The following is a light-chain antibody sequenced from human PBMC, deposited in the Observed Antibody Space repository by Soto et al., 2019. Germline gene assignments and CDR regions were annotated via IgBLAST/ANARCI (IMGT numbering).Light chain of an antibody. CDR1: NIGNKR. Sequence: SSELTQSPSVSVAPEKTATITCGGTNIGNKRVHWYRQKPGQAPVLLISYDSDRPSGIPERFSGSNSGNTATLTISRVEAGDEADYYCQVWDIMTDNYVFGSGTKVTVL. CDR3: QVWDIMTDNYV. CDR2: YDS. V-gene: IGLV3-21*04. J-gene: IGLJ1*01.